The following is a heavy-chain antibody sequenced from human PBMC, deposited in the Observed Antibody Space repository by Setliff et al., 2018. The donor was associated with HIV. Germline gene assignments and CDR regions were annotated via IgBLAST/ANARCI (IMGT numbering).Heavy chain of an antibody. Sequence: ASVKVSCKASGYTFTDYYMHWVQQAPGKGLEWMGRVDPEDGETIYAEKFQGGVTITADTSTDTAYMELSSLRSEDTAVYYCATARHYYDSSGYYWAFDIWGQGTMVTVSS. CDR3: ATARHYYDSSGYYWAFDI. CDR2: VDPEDGET. D-gene: IGHD3-22*01. V-gene: IGHV1-69-2*01. CDR1: GYTFTDYY. J-gene: IGHJ3*02.